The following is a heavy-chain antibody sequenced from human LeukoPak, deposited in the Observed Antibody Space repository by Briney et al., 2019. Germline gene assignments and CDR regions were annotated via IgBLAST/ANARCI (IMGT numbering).Heavy chain of an antibody. CDR3: ARAIVRSTGSVDIDY. V-gene: IGHV1-69*04. J-gene: IGHJ4*02. CDR1: GYTFTSYA. D-gene: IGHD3-10*01. CDR2: IIPILGIA. Sequence: SVKVSCKASGYTFTSYAISWVRQAPGQGLEWMGRIIPILGIANYAQKFQGRVTITADKSTSTAYMELSSLRSEDTAVYYCARAIVRSTGSVDIDYWGQGTLVTVSS.